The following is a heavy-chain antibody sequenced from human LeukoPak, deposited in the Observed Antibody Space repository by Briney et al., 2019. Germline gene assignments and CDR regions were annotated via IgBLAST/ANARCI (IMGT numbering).Heavy chain of an antibody. V-gene: IGHV3-30*02. CDR3: AKDLMRDRWFGES. Sequence: GGSLRLSCEASGFSLSTSGMHWVRQAPGKGLEWVAFIRYDGNDKFYAESVKGRFTISRDTSRNTLYLQMNSLRPEDTAVYYCAKDLMRDRWFGESWGQGTLVTVSS. CDR1: GFSLSTSG. J-gene: IGHJ5*02. CDR2: IRYDGNDK. D-gene: IGHD3-10*01.